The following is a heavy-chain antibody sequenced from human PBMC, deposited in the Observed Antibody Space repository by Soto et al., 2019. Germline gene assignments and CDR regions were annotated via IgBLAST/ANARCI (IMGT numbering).Heavy chain of an antibody. CDR1: GYSISSGNY. Sequence: SETLSLTCAVSGYSISSGNYWGWIRQPPGKGLEWIGSIYHNGRTHYSPSLKSRVTISVDTSKNHFSLKLTSVTAADTAYYYCAPRKHGWWFDPWGQGILVTVSS. D-gene: IGHD2-15*01. J-gene: IGHJ5*02. CDR2: IYHNGRT. V-gene: IGHV4-38-2*01. CDR3: APRKHGWWFDP.